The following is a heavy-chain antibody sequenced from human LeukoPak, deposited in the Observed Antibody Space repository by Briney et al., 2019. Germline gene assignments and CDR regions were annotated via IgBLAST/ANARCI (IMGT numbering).Heavy chain of an antibody. CDR3: ARDRGSYYTCFDY. Sequence: GGSLRLSCAASGFTFSSYSMNWVRQAPGKGLEWASYISSSSSTIYYADSVKGRFTISRDNAKNSLYLQMNSLRAEDTAVYYCARDRGSYYTCFDYXGQGTLVTVSS. J-gene: IGHJ4*02. CDR2: ISSSSSTI. D-gene: IGHD3-10*01. V-gene: IGHV3-48*04. CDR1: GFTFSSYS.